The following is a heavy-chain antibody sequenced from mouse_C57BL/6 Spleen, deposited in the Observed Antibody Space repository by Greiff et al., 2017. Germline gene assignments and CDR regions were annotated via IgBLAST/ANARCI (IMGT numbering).Heavy chain of an antibody. Sequence: QVQLQQSGAELVRPGTSVKVSCKASGYAFTNYLIEWVKQRPGQGLEWIGVINPGSGGTNYNEKFKGKATLTADKSSSTAYMQLSSLTSEDSAVYFCARSTGTWAWFAYWGQGTLVTVSA. J-gene: IGHJ3*01. CDR3: ARSTGTWAWFAY. CDR1: GYAFTNYL. D-gene: IGHD4-1*02. CDR2: INPGSGGT. V-gene: IGHV1-54*01.